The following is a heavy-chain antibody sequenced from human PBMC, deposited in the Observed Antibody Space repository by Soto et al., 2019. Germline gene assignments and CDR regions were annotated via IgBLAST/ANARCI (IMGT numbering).Heavy chain of an antibody. D-gene: IGHD3-10*01. CDR2: IYYSGST. CDR1: GGSISSGDYY. CDR3: ARGAELDYGSGSYYSDYFDY. Sequence: PSETLSLTCTVSGGSISSGDYYWSWIRQPPGKGLEWIGYIYYSGSTYYNPSLKSRVTISVDTSKNQFSLKLSSVTAADTAVYYCARGAELDYGSGSYYSDYFDYWGQGTLVTVSS. J-gene: IGHJ4*02. V-gene: IGHV4-30-4*01.